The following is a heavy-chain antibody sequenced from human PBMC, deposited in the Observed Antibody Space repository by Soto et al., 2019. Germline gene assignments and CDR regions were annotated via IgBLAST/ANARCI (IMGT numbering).Heavy chain of an antibody. Sequence: PSETLSLTCTVSGGSISSGGYHWSWIRQHPGKGLEWIGYIYYSGSTYYNPSLKSRVTISVDTSKNQFSLKLSSVTAADTAVYYCARGGIAAQYYFDYWGQGTLVTVSS. D-gene: IGHD6-6*01. V-gene: IGHV4-31*03. CDR1: GGSISSGGYH. CDR3: ARGGIAAQYYFDY. J-gene: IGHJ4*02. CDR2: IYYSGST.